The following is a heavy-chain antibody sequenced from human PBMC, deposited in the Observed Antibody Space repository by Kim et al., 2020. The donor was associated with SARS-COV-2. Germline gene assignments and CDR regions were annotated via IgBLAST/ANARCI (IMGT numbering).Heavy chain of an antibody. CDR3: AKHSIAAAGITIDFDC. V-gene: IGHV3-23*01. J-gene: IGHJ4*02. Sequence: GGSLRLSCSASGFTFNSYAMSWVRQAPGKRLEWVSGISGSGGSAYYADSVKGRFTISRDNSKNTLYLQMNSLRVEDMAVYYCAKHSIAAAGITIDFDCWGQGALVTVSS. CDR2: ISGSGGSA. D-gene: IGHD6-13*01. CDR1: GFTFNSYA.